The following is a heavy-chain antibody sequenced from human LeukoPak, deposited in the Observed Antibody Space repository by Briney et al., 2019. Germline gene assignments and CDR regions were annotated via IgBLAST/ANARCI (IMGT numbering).Heavy chain of an antibody. CDR3: ARHYYGSGSHGMDV. D-gene: IGHD3-10*01. J-gene: IGHJ6*02. V-gene: IGHV5-51*01. Sequence: GESLKISCKASGYSFTAYWIAWVRQIPGKGLEWIGIIYPDDSDTRHSPSFQGQVTISADKSINTAYLEWSSLEASDTAMYYCARHYYGSGSHGMDVWGQGTTVTVSS. CDR2: IYPDDSDT. CDR1: GYSFTAYW.